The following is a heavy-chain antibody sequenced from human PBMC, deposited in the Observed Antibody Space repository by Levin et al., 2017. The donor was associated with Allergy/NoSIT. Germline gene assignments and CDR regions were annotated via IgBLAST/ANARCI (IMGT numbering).Heavy chain of an antibody. CDR3: ARHKWGDGYNYFWYFDL. D-gene: IGHD5-24*01. J-gene: IGHJ2*01. V-gene: IGHV4-59*08. CDR2: IYYSGST. CDR1: GGSIRSYY. Sequence: SQTLSLPCTVSGGSIRSYYWSWIRQPPGKGLEWIGYIYYSGSTNYNPSLKSRVTISVDTSKNQFSLKLSSVTAADTAVYYCARHKWGDGYNYFWYFDLWGRGTLVTVSS.